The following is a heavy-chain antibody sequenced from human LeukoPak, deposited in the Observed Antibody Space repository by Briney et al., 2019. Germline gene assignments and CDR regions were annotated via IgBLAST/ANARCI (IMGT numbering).Heavy chain of an antibody. CDR1: GGSISSYY. D-gene: IGHD6-19*01. CDR2: IYTSGTT. V-gene: IGHV4-4*07. Sequence: PSETLSLTCTVSGGSISSYYWSWIRQPAGKGLEWIGRIYTSGTTHYNPSLKSRVTMSVDTSKNQFSLKLSSVTAADTAVYYCAREGKGSGWYVAFDIWGQGTMVTVSS. J-gene: IGHJ3*02. CDR3: AREGKGSGWYVAFDI.